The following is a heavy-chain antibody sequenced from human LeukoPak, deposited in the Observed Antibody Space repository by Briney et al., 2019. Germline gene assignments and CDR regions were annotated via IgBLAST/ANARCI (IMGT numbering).Heavy chain of an antibody. CDR2: ISAYNGNT. D-gene: IGHD5-18*01. CDR1: GYTFTSYG. Sequence: ASVRVSCKASGYTFTSYGISWVRQAPGQGLELMGWISAYNGNTNYAQKLQGRVTMTTDTSTSTAYMELRSLRSDDTAVYYCARLLDTAMVTSYWFDPWGQGTLVTVSS. CDR3: ARLLDTAMVTSYWFDP. J-gene: IGHJ5*02. V-gene: IGHV1-18*01.